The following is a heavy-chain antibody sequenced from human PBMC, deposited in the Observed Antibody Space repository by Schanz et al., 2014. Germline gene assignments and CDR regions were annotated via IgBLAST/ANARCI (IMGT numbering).Heavy chain of an antibody. CDR3: ARGYGDSPTDF. Sequence: QVQLVQSGAEVKKPGASVKVSCKASGYTFTSYYMHWVRQAPGQGLEWMGIVNPSVRGTHFAREFQGRVTVTSDTSTSTVYMELSGLRSEDTAVYYCARGYGDSPTDFWGQGTLVTVSS. D-gene: IGHD4-17*01. V-gene: IGHV1-46*01. CDR1: GYTFTSYY. J-gene: IGHJ4*02. CDR2: VNPSVRGT.